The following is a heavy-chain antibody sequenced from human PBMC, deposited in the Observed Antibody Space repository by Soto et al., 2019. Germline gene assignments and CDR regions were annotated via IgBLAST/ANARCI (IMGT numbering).Heavy chain of an antibody. CDR2: IYYSGST. CDR3: ARDLLRSGYQY. CDR1: GGSISSYY. V-gene: IGHV4-59*12. J-gene: IGHJ4*02. D-gene: IGHD3-22*01. Sequence: SETLSLTCTVSGGSISSYYWSWIRQPPGKGLEWIGYIYYSGSTNYNPSLKSRVTISVDTSKNQFSLKLSSVTAADTAVYYCARDLLRSGYQYWGQGTLVTVSS.